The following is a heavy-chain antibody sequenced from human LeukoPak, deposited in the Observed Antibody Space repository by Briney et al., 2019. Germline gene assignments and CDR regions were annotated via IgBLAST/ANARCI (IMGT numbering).Heavy chain of an antibody. V-gene: IGHV3-48*03. Sequence: PGGSLRLSCVASGYTFSTYEMNWVRQAPGKGLEWVSYISNSGNTIYYADAVKGRFTISRDNAKNSLYLQINSLRAEDTAVYYCARRAASDHWGQGTLLIVSS. CDR3: ARRAASDH. J-gene: IGHJ4*02. CDR2: ISNSGNTI. CDR1: GYTFSTYE.